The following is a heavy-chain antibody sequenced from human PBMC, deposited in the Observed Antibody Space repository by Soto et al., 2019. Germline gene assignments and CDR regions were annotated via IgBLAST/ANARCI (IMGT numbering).Heavy chain of an antibody. CDR1: GFTFSSYA. CDR2: ISGSGGST. J-gene: IGHJ4*02. CDR3: ASPRDYSSSWYIQAGPVY. D-gene: IGHD6-13*01. Sequence: GGSLRLSCAASGFTFSSYAMSWVRQAPGKGLEWVSAISGSGGSTYYADSVKGRFTISRDNSKNTLYLQMNSLRAEDTAVYYCASPRDYSSSWYIQAGPVYWGQGTLVTVSS. V-gene: IGHV3-23*01.